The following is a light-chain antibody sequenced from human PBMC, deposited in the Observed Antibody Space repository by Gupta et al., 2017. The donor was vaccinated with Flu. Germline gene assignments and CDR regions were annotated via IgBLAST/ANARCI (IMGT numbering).Light chain of an antibody. V-gene: IGKV3-11*01. Sequence: PATLSLSSGDRATLSCRASQSVGRKLAWYQHKPGRAPRLLMYDTSNRATGIPARFSGSGSGADFTLTISSLEPEDFAVYYCQQRSFWPITFGGGTKVEIK. CDR2: DTS. CDR1: QSVGRK. J-gene: IGKJ4*01. CDR3: QQRSFWPIT.